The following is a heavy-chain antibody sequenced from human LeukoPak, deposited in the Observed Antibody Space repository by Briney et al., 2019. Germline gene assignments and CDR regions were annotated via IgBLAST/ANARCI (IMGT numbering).Heavy chain of an antibody. CDR2: IYYSGST. CDR1: GGSIGSGGYY. Sequence: SETLSLTCTVAGGSIGSGGYYWSWIRQHPGKGLDWIGYIYYSGSTYYNPSLKSRVTISVDTSKNQFSLKLSSVTAADTAVYYCARVGTMVRGVEFYFDYWGQGTLVTVSS. CDR3: ARVGTMVRGVEFYFDY. D-gene: IGHD3-10*01. V-gene: IGHV4-31*03. J-gene: IGHJ4*02.